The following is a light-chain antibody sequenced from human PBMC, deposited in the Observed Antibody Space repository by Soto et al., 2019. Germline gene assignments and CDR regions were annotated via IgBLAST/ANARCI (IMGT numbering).Light chain of an antibody. V-gene: IGKV1-5*03. CDR3: QQYNAYWT. J-gene: IGKJ1*01. CDR1: HSVSTW. Sequence: DIQLTQSPSTLSASIGDRVIITCRASHSVSTWLAWYQQKPGKAPKALIYKASTLESGVPSRFSGSGSETEFTLTISSLQPDDFATYYCQQYNAYWTFGQGTKVEIK. CDR2: KAS.